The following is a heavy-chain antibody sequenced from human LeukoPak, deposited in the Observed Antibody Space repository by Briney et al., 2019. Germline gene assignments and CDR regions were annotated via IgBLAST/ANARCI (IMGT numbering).Heavy chain of an antibody. Sequence: GSSVKVSCKASGGTFSSYAISWVRQAPGQGLEWMGWISAYNGNTNYAQKLQGRVTMTTDTSTSTAYMELRSLRSDDTAVYYCARHHCSGGSCYLWDYYYYGMDVWGQGTTVTVSS. CDR2: ISAYNGNT. CDR3: ARHHCSGGSCYLWDYYYYGMDV. D-gene: IGHD2-15*01. J-gene: IGHJ6*02. CDR1: GGTFSSYA. V-gene: IGHV1-18*01.